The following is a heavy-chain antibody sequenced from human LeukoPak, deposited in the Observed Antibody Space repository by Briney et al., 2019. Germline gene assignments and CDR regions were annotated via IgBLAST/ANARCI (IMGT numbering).Heavy chain of an antibody. D-gene: IGHD3-3*01. V-gene: IGHV3-48*04. CDR2: ISSSSSTR. Sequence: GGSLRLSCAASGFTFSSYSMNWVRQAPGKGLEWVSYISSSSSTRYYADSVRGRFTISRDNAKNSLYLQLNSLRAEDTAVYYCARGEYYDFWSGFGGGDYWGQGTLVTVSS. J-gene: IGHJ4*02. CDR3: ARGEYYDFWSGFGGGDY. CDR1: GFTFSSYS.